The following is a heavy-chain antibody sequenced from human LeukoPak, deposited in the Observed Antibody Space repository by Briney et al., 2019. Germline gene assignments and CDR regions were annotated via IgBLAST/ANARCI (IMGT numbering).Heavy chain of an antibody. CDR1: GCSLSSYY. CDR2: IYTSGST. CDR3: AGGRFLEWLSYYYMDV. Sequence: AETLSLTCTVSGCSLSSYYWSWLRQPAGKGLEWVGRIYTSGSTNYNPALQSRVTMSVDTYKNQFSLKLSCVAAADTAVYYCAGGRFLEWLSYYYMDVWGKGTPVTVSS. J-gene: IGHJ6*03. D-gene: IGHD3-3*01. V-gene: IGHV4-4*07.